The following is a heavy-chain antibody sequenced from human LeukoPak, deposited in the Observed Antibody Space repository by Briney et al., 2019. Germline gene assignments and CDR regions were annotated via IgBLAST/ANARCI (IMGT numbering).Heavy chain of an antibody. D-gene: IGHD3-22*01. Sequence: PGGSLRLSCAASGFTFSSYAMSWVRQAPGKGLEWVSAISGSSSTIYYADSVKGRLTISRDNAKNSLYLQMNSLRAEDTAVYYCARETYYYDSSTYFRATDYWGQGTLVTVSS. J-gene: IGHJ4*02. CDR2: ISGSSSTI. CDR1: GFTFSSYA. V-gene: IGHV3-48*04. CDR3: ARETYYYDSSTYFRATDY.